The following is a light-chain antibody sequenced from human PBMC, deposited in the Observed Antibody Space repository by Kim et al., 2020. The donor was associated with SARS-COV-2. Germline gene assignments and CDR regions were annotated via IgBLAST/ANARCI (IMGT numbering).Light chain of an antibody. CDR2: GAS. CDR1: HSISSN. J-gene: IGKJ1*01. Sequence: EIVMTQSPATLSVSPGERATLSCRASHSISSNLAWYRHKPGQAPRLIIYGASTRATGIPARFSGTGSGTEFTLAISRLQSEDFAVYYCQQYNSWPRTFGQGTKVDIK. V-gene: IGKV3-15*01. CDR3: QQYNSWPRT.